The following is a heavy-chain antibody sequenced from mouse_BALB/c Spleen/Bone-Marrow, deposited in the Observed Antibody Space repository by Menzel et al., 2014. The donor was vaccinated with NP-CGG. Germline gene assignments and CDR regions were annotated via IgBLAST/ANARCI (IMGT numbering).Heavy chain of an antibody. V-gene: IGHV14-3*02. Sequence: EVQLQQSGAELVKPGASVKLSCTASGFNIKDTYMHWVKQRPEQGLEWIGRIDPANGNTKYDPKFQGKATITADTSSNTAYLQLSSLTSEDTAVYYCARNYGSGKSFAYWGQGTLVTVSA. J-gene: IGHJ3*01. CDR3: ARNYGSGKSFAY. D-gene: IGHD2-2*01. CDR2: IDPANGNT. CDR1: GFNIKDTY.